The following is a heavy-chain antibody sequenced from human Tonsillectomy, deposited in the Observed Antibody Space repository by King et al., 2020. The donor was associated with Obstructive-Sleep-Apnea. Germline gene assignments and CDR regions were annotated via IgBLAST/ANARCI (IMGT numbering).Heavy chain of an antibody. J-gene: IGHJ4*02. CDR1: GFTFSSYW. V-gene: IGHV3-74*01. Sequence: VQLVESGGGLVQPGGSLRLSCAASGFTFSSYWMHWVRQAPGKGLVWVSRINSDGSSTSYADSVKGRFTISRDNAKNTLYLQMNSLRAADTAVYYCGRDPVVVPAAPLDYWGQGTLVTVSS. CDR3: GRDPVVVPAAPLDY. D-gene: IGHD2-2*01. CDR2: INSDGSST.